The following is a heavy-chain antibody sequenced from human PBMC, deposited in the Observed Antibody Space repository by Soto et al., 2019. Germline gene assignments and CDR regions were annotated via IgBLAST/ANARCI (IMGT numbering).Heavy chain of an antibody. CDR3: ASERSAQYFDF. Sequence: QVQLVQSGTVVQRRGSSVKVSCQASGGSFSSHGMAWVRQAPGQGLEWMGGIIPTFGTATYAPKCQGRVTIIADKPTNTAYMELSSLRSEDTAVYYCASERSAQYFDFWGQGTLITVSS. CDR2: IIPTFGTA. V-gene: IGHV1-69*06. J-gene: IGHJ4*02. CDR1: GGSFSSHG. D-gene: IGHD1-26*01.